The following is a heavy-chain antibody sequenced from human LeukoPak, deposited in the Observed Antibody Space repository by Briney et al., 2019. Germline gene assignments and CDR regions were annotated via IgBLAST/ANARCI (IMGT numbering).Heavy chain of an antibody. V-gene: IGHV5-51*01. D-gene: IGHD7-27*01. CDR3: ARDGWGNLEY. J-gene: IGHJ4*02. Sequence: LGGSLNTSWEGPGYSFTTYWIAWVRQIPGKGLGGVAIIKPDDSDTRYSPSFQGQVTISADKSISTTYLQWSSLKASDTAMYYCARDGWGNLEYWGQGTLVTVSS. CDR2: IKPDDSDT. CDR1: GYSFTTYW.